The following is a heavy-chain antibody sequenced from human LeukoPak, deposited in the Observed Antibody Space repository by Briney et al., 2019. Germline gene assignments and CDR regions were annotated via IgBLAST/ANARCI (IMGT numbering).Heavy chain of an antibody. CDR1: GGSISNSY. Sequence: PSETQSLTCTVSGGSISNSYWSWIRQPPGKGLEWIGYTYPTGSTNYNPSLKSRVTISVEKSKNQISLKLSSVTAADTAVYYCAGYSSSWYQGYFDYWGQGTLVTVSS. CDR2: TYPTGST. V-gene: IGHV4-4*09. CDR3: AGYSSSWYQGYFDY. J-gene: IGHJ4*02. D-gene: IGHD6-13*01.